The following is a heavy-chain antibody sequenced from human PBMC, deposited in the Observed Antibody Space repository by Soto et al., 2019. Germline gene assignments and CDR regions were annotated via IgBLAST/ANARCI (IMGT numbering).Heavy chain of an antibody. CDR1: GGTFSSYA. J-gene: IGHJ3*02. CDR2: IIPIFGTA. CDR3: ARELAVAGPYDAFDI. V-gene: IGHV1-69*13. Sequence: SVKVSCKASGGTFSSYAISWVRQAPGQGLEWMGGIIPIFGTANYAQKFQGRVTITADESTSTAYMELSSLRSEDTAVYYCARELAVAGPYDAFDIWGQGTMVTVSS. D-gene: IGHD6-19*01.